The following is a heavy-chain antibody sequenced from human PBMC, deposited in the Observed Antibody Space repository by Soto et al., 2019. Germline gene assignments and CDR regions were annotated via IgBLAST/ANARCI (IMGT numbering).Heavy chain of an antibody. V-gene: IGHV4-34*01. D-gene: IGHD3-22*01. CDR3: STRAYDTNGYYRFDP. CDR2: IDHSGRV. CDR1: GGSFSGHS. J-gene: IGHJ5*01. Sequence: SETLSLTCAVYGGSFSGHSWTWIRQSPGKGLEWIGDIDHSGRVNYSPSLKSRVTISLDTSKNQFSLTLSAVTAADTAMYYCSTRAYDTNGYYRFDPWGQGTLVT.